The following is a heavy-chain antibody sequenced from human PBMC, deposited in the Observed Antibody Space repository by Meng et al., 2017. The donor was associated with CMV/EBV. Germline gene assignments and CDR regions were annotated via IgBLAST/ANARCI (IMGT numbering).Heavy chain of an antibody. CDR3: ARRSEYSGSYQGGWFDP. D-gene: IGHD1-26*01. CDR1: YRVTRYW. J-gene: IGHJ5*02. V-gene: IGHV5-51*01. CDR2: IYPGDSDT. Sequence: YRVTRYWIGVVRQMPGKGLEWMGIIYPGDSDTSYSPSFQGQVTISADKSISTAYLQWSSLKASDTAMYYCARRSEYSGSYQGGWFDPWGQGTLVTVSS.